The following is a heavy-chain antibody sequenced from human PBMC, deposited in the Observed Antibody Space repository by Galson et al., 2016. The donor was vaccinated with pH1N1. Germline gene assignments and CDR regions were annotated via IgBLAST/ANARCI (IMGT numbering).Heavy chain of an antibody. CDR3: LRHPRFSSRRAVDFDY. V-gene: IGHV4-39*01. J-gene: IGHJ4*02. CDR2: IYYSGIT. CDR1: GGSTKSSDYY. Sequence: LSLTCTVSGGSTKSSDYYWGWVRQPPGKGLEWIASIYYSGITYYKASLKSRLLISVDTSKNQFSLRLTSVTAADTAVYYCLRHPRFSSRRAVDFDYWGQGIQVIVSS.